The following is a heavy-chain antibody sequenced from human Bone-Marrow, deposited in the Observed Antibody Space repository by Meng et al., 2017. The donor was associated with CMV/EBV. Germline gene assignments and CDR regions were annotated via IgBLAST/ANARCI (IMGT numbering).Heavy chain of an antibody. CDR1: GGSMRNSNHY. CDR3: ANNPKTNPDYYDSSGYLDY. J-gene: IGHJ4*02. Sequence: SQTLSLTCAVSGGSMRNSNHYWAWIRQPPGEGLEWIGSISYSGSTYYNPSFKSRVTMSVDTSNQQFPLRLSSVTAADTAVYYCANNPKTNPDYYDSSGYLDYWGRGTLVTVSS. CDR2: ISYSGST. V-gene: IGHV4-39*01. D-gene: IGHD3-22*01.